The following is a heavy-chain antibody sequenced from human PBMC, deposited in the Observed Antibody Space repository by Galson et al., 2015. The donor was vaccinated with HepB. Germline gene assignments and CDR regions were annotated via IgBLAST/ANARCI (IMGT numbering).Heavy chain of an antibody. Sequence: SVKVSCKASGYTFTSYGISWVRQAPGQGLEWMGWISAYNGNTNYAQKLQGRVTMTTDTSTSTAYMELRSLRSDDTAVYYCARDSVVVVAATGDYYYYGMDVWGQGTTVTVSS. CDR1: GYTFTSYG. CDR2: ISAYNGNT. J-gene: IGHJ6*02. D-gene: IGHD2-15*01. V-gene: IGHV1-18*04. CDR3: ARDSVVVVAATGDYYYYGMDV.